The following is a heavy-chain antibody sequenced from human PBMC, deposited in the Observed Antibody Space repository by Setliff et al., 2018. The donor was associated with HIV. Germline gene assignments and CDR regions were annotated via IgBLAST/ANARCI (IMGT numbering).Heavy chain of an antibody. D-gene: IGHD5-12*01. CDR1: GFTSSSFG. J-gene: IGHJ3*02. CDR3: ATWPTGRLNALDI. CDR2: ISSTSTYV. Sequence: PGGSLRLSCAASGFTSSSFGMHWVRRAPGKGLEWVSSISSTSTYVYYADSVKGRFTISRDDAKNSLYLQMNSLRAEDTAVYYCATWPTGRLNALDIWGQGTMVTVSS. V-gene: IGHV3-21*06.